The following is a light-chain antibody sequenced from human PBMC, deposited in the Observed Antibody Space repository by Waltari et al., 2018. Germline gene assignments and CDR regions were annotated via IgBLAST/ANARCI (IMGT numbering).Light chain of an antibody. CDR1: SSDVGGYNY. J-gene: IGLJ1*01. CDR2: DVS. V-gene: IGLV2-23*02. CDR3: CSYAGSNTFV. Sequence: QSALTQPASVSGSPGQSITISCTGTSSDVGGYNYVPWYQQHPGKAPKVMIYDVSKRPSGVSNRFSGSKSGNTASLTISGLQAEDETDYYCCSYAGSNTFVFGTGTKVTVL.